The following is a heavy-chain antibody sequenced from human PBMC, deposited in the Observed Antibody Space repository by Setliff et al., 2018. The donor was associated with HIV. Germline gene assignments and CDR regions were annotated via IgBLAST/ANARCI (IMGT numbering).Heavy chain of an antibody. J-gene: IGHJ3*02. CDR3: ARDVLQFLEWLQSDAFDI. V-gene: IGHV3-11*04. CDR2: ISSRETTI. D-gene: IGHD3-3*01. CDR1: GFTFSDYY. Sequence: GSLRLSCAASGFTFSDYYMSWVRQAPGKGLEWVSYISSRETTIYYADSVKGRFTISRDNAKNSLYLQMNSLRAEDTAVYYCARDVLQFLEWLQSDAFDIWGQGTMVTVSS.